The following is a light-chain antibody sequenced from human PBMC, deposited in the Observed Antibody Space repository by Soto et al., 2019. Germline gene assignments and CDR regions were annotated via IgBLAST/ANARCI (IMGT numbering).Light chain of an antibody. J-gene: IGKJ3*01. CDR2: GAS. Sequence: DIQMTQSPSSLSASVGDRVTITCQASQDIRKYLNWYQQKPGRAPKLLIYGASNLETGVPSRFSGRGYGTDFPFTISSLQPEDIATYYCQHYDHRPPFTFGPGPKVAIK. V-gene: IGKV1-33*01. CDR1: QDIRKY. CDR3: QHYDHRPPFT.